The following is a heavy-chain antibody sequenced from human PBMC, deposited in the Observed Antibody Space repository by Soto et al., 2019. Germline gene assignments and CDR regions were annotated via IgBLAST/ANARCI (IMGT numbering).Heavy chain of an antibody. D-gene: IGHD2-15*01. V-gene: IGHV1-3*01. CDR3: ARWQNELSFDY. J-gene: IGHJ4*02. CDR1: GYTFTNYA. CDR2: INAGNGNT. Sequence: ASVKVSCKASGYTFTNYAMHWVRQAPGQRLEWMGWINAGNGNTKNSQKFEGRVTITRDTSASTAYMELSSLRSEDTAVYYCARWQNELSFDYWGQGTLVTVSS.